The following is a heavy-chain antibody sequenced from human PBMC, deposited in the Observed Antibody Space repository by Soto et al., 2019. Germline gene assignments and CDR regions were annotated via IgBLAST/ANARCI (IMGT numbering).Heavy chain of an antibody. CDR2: IYYSGST. CDR3: ARLKVVVPAARFGFDY. V-gene: IGHV4-39*01. J-gene: IGHJ4*02. Sequence: SETLSLTCTVSGGSISSSSYYWGWIRQPPGKGLEWIGSIYYSGSTYYNPSLKSRVTISVDTSKNQFSLKLSSVTAADTAVYYCARLKVVVPAARFGFDYWGQGTLVTVSS. CDR1: GGSISSSSYY. D-gene: IGHD2-2*01.